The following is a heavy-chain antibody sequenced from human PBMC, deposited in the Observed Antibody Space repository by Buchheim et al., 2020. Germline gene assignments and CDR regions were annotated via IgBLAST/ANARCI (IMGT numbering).Heavy chain of an antibody. CDR2: ISSSSSYI. D-gene: IGHD3-16*01. V-gene: IGHV3-21*01. CDR1: GFTFSSYS. Sequence: EVQLVESGGSLVKPGGSLRLSCAASGFTFSSYSMNWVRQAPGKGLEWVSSISSSSSYIYYADSVKGRFTISRDNAKNSRYLQMNSLRAEDTAVYYCARDWKWGFPWGDYFDYWGQGTL. J-gene: IGHJ4*02. CDR3: ARDWKWGFPWGDYFDY.